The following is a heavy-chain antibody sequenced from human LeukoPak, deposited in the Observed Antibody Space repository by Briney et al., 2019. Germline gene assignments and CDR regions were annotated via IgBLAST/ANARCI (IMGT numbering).Heavy chain of an antibody. CDR1: SSSFSGYY. Sequence: PSETLSLTCSVYSSSFSGYYWSWIRQPPGKGLEWIGEINHSGSTNYNASLKSRVTISVDTSRKQFSLKLSSVTAADSAMYYCAREPGWTIAARPFDYCGQGTLVTVSS. V-gene: IGHV4-34*01. CDR3: AREPGWTIAARPFDY. CDR2: INHSGST. D-gene: IGHD6-6*01. J-gene: IGHJ4*02.